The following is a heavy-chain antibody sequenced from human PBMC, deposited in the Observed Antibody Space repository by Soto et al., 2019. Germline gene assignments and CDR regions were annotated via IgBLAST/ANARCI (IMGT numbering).Heavy chain of an antibody. Sequence: QVQLQESGPGLVKPSETLSLTCTVSGGSISSYYWSWIRQPPGKGLEWIGYIYYSGSTNYNPSLKRRVTLSVDTSKTQCSLKLTSVTAADTAVYYCARRYGGNFDYWGQGTLVTVSS. CDR3: ARRYGGNFDY. V-gene: IGHV4-59*01. CDR2: IYYSGST. D-gene: IGHD1-26*01. J-gene: IGHJ4*02. CDR1: GGSISSYY.